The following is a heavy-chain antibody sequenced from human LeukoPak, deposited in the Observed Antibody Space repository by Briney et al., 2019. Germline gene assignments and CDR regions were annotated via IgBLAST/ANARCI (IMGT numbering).Heavy chain of an antibody. J-gene: IGHJ4*02. Sequence: GGFLRLSCAASGFTFSSYTMNWVRQAPGKGPEWVSSITSSSSYIYYADSVKGRFTISRDNARNSLYLQMNSLRAEDMALYYCAKDTSPQLVFYLDYWGQGTLVTVSS. CDR3: AKDTSPQLVFYLDY. CDR1: GFTFSSYT. CDR2: ITSSSSYI. D-gene: IGHD6-13*01. V-gene: IGHV3-21*04.